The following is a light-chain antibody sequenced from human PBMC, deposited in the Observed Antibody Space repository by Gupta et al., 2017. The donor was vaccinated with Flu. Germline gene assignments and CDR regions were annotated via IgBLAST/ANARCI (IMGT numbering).Light chain of an antibody. V-gene: IGKV1-5*03. J-gene: IGKJ4*01. CDR3: QHYDNFLLT. CDR2: RAS. Sequence: DIQMTQSPYPLSASVGDRVTITCRASQSISTWLAWYRQTPGKAPKLLIYRASTLESGVPPRFSGSGSGTEFTLTISTLQPDDFATYYCQHYDNFLLTFGGGTKVEIK. CDR1: QSISTW.